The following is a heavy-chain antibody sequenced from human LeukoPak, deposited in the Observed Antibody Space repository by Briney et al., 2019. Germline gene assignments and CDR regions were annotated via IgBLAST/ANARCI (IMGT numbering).Heavy chain of an antibody. CDR3: AKGDLGSDYGDYSGDAFDI. V-gene: IGHV3-7*01. D-gene: IGHD4-17*01. CDR1: GFTFSSYW. Sequence: QPGGSLRLSCAASGFTFSSYWMSWVRQAPGKGLEWVANIKQDGSEKYYVDSVRGRFTISRDNAKNSLYLQMNSLRAEDTAVYYCAKGDLGSDYGDYSGDAFDIWGQGTMVTVSS. CDR2: IKQDGSEK. J-gene: IGHJ3*02.